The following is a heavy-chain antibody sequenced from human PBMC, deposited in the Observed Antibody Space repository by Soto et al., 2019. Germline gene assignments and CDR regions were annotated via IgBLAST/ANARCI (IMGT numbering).Heavy chain of an antibody. D-gene: IGHD4-17*01. V-gene: IGHV4-30-2*01. J-gene: IGHJ4*02. CDR2: IYHSGST. Sequence: SETLSLTCTVSGGSISRYYWSWIRQPPGKGLEWIGYIYHSGSTYYNPSLKSRVTISVDRSKNQFSLKLSSVTAADTAVYYCARGVYGDYGFDYWGQGTLVTVSS. CDR3: ARGVYGDYGFDY. CDR1: GGSISRYY.